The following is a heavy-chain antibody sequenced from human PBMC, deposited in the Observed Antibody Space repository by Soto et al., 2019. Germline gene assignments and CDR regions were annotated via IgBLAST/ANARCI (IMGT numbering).Heavy chain of an antibody. CDR2: INPHSGGT. V-gene: IGHV1-2*02. Sequence: QVQLVQSGAEVKKPGASVKVSCKASGYTFSDYYMHWVRQAPGQGLEWMGWINPHSGGTNLAQKFQGRVAMTMDTSISTAYMELSRLRSDDTAVYYCARDYTRAATDGDGYWGQGTLVTVS. D-gene: IGHD2-15*01. J-gene: IGHJ4*02. CDR1: GYTFSDYY. CDR3: ARDYTRAATDGDGY.